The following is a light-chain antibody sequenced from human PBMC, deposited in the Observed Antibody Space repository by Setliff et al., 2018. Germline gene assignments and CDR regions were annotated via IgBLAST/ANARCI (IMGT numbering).Light chain of an antibody. V-gene: IGLV2-11*01. CDR2: DVS. Sequence: QSVLTQPPPASGSPGQSVTISCTGTSSDAGGYNYVSWYQQHPGKAPKVMIYDVSKRPSGVPDRFSGSKSGNTASLTISGLQAEDEAEYYCCSYAGSYTYVFGTGTKVTVL. CDR3: CSYAGSYTYV. J-gene: IGLJ1*01. CDR1: SSDAGGYNY.